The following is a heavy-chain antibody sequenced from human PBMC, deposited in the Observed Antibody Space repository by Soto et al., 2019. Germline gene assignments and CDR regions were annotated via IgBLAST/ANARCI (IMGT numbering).Heavy chain of an antibody. CDR2: IWYDGSNK. Sequence: PGGSLRLSCAASGVTFSSYGMHWVRQAPGKGLEWVAVIWYDGSNKYYADSVKGRFTISRDNSKNTLYLQMNSLRAEDTAVYYCAIGNNHYYHSNTQPFDYWGQGTLVTVSS. D-gene: IGHD3-22*01. CDR1: GVTFSSYG. V-gene: IGHV3-33*01. CDR3: AIGNNHYYHSNTQPFDY. J-gene: IGHJ4*02.